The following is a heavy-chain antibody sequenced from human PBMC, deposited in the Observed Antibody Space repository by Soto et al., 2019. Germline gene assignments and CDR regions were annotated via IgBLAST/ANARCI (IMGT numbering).Heavy chain of an antibody. V-gene: IGHV3-30-3*01. CDR3: ARGAYTYFDY. Sequence: QVQLVESGGGVGQPGKSLRLSCVASGFTFSGYAMHWIRQAPGKAPEWVALISSDGNSTLYAESVRGRFTISRDNTRHTLYLQLNSLRPGETAVFSSARGAYTYFDYWGQGTLVTVSS. CDR1: GFTFSGYA. J-gene: IGHJ4*02. D-gene: IGHD2-21*01. CDR2: ISSDGNST.